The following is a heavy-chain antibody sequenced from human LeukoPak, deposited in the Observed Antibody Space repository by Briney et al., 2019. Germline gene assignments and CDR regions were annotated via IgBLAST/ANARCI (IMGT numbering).Heavy chain of an antibody. V-gene: IGHV4-34*01. CDR2: INHSGYT. J-gene: IGHJ4*02. CDR1: GVSFNDYY. CDR3: TRMTTGHDY. D-gene: IGHD4-17*01. Sequence: PSETLSLTCAASGVSFNDYYWSWVRQTPGKGLEWIGEINHSGYTNDSPSLKSRVTLSIDTPRKQFSLNLRSVTVADTGIYYCTRMTTGHDYWGQGTLVTVSS.